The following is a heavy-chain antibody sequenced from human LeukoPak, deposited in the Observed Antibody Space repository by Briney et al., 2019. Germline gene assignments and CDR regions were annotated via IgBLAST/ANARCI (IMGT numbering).Heavy chain of an antibody. D-gene: IGHD3-22*01. V-gene: IGHV3-15*01. J-gene: IGHJ4*02. CDR3: TTLPDYYDSSGYRDY. CDR1: GFTFSNAW. Sequence: GGSLRLSCAASGFTFSNAWMSWVRQAPGKGLEWVGRIKSRTDGGTTDYAAPVKGRFTISRDDSKNTLYLQMNSLKTEDTAVYYCTTLPDYYDSSGYRDYWGQGTLVTVSS. CDR2: IKSRTDGGTT.